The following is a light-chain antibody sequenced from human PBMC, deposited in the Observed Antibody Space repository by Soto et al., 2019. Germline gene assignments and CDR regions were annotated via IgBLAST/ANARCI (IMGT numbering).Light chain of an antibody. CDR3: QEYGSSPLK. V-gene: IGKV3-20*01. J-gene: IGKJ4*02. Sequence: EIVLTQSPGTLSLSPGERATLSCRASQSVSSNYLAWYQQKPVQAPRLLIYGASSRATGIPDRFSGSGSGTGFTLNLSRVEPEDVAVYHCQEYGSSPLKVGGGTKVEIK. CDR1: QSVSSNY. CDR2: GAS.